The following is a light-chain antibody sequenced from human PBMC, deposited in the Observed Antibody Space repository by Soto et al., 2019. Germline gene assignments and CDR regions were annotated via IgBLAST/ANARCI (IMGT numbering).Light chain of an antibody. CDR3: LQHNNFPLT. J-gene: IGKJ5*01. V-gene: IGKV1-17*03. CDR2: DAS. CDR1: QGISNH. Sequence: DIQMTQSPSAMSASVGDRVTITCRASQGISNHLVWFQQKPGEVPKRLIYDASSLQTGAPSRFSGSGSGTDFTLTISSLQPEDFATYYCLQHNNFPLTLGQGTRLEAK.